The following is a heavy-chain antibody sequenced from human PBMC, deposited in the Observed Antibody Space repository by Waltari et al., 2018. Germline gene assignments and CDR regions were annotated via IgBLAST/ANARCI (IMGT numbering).Heavy chain of an antibody. D-gene: IGHD1-26*01. J-gene: IGHJ3*02. CDR2: ISFDGDNK. CDR3: ARDLLGWELRSPLEI. V-gene: IGHV3-30*03. CDR1: AFIFGSYG. Sequence: QEQLVESGGGVVQPGRSLGLSCAASAFIFGSYGMHWVRQTPGKGLEWVSFISFDGDNKYYADSVKGRFTISRDNFNNMLYMQMNSLRAEDTADYYCARDLLGWELRSPLEIWGQGTMVTVSS.